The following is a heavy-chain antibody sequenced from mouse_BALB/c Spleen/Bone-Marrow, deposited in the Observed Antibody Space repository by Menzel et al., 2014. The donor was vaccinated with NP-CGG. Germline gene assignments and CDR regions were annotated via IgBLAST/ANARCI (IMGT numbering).Heavy chain of an antibody. Sequence: EVQLQQSGAELVRSGASVKLSCTASGFNIKDYYLHWVKQRPDQGLEWIGWIDPENGDSEYAPNFQGKATMTADTSSNTAYLHLSSLTSEDTAVYYCYAPLLWADWGQGTSVTVSS. CDR1: GFNIKDYY. D-gene: IGHD1-1*02. CDR2: IDPENGDS. J-gene: IGHJ4*01. CDR3: YAPLLWAD. V-gene: IGHV14-4*02.